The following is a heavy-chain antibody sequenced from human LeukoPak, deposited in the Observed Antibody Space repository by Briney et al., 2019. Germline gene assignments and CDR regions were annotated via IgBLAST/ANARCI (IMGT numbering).Heavy chain of an antibody. V-gene: IGHV3-30*18. CDR1: GFTFRTYG. CDR3: AKSRVRGVYYFDY. D-gene: IGHD3-10*02. Sequence: GGSLKLSCAASGFTFRTYGMNWVRQAPGKGLEWVAIISYDGSNEDYADSVKGRFTISRDNSKNTLYLQMNSLRAEDSAVYYCAKSRVRGVYYFDYWGQGTLVTVSS. J-gene: IGHJ4*02. CDR2: ISYDGSNE.